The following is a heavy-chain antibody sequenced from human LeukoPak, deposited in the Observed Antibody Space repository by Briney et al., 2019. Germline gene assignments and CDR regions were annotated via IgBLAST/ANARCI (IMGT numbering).Heavy chain of an antibody. Sequence: SETLSLTCTVSGGSISSSSYYWGWIRQPPGKGLEWIGSIYYSGSTYYNPSLKSRVTISVDTSKNQFSLKLSSVTAADTAVYYCARLGYKYDSRGYYPPGYWGQGTLVTVSS. V-gene: IGHV4-39*01. CDR1: GGSISSSSYY. CDR2: IYYSGST. D-gene: IGHD3-22*01. J-gene: IGHJ4*02. CDR3: ARLGYKYDSRGYYPPGY.